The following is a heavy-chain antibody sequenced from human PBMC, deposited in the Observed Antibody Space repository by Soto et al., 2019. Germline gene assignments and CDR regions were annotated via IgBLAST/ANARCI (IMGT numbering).Heavy chain of an antibody. D-gene: IGHD1-7*01. Sequence: SETLSLTCTVSSWSMNSFYWSWIRQPAGKGLEWIGRIHSGGTTSYNPSLKSRVTMSLDTSKNQFSLKLTSVTAADTSVYYCARDRIIGSSYSDYWGQGILVTVSS. J-gene: IGHJ4*02. CDR1: SWSMNSFY. CDR3: ARDRIIGSSYSDY. V-gene: IGHV4-4*07. CDR2: IHSGGTT.